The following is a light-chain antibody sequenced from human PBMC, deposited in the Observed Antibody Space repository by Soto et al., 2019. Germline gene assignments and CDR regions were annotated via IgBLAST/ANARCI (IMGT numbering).Light chain of an antibody. V-gene: IGLV2-14*03. CDR2: DVG. CDR3: SSYTATNTLV. Sequence: HSVLPQPASVSGSPEQSITISCTGTSSDVGGHNYVSWYQQHPGKVPKLLIYDVGNRPSGVSDRFSGSKSGNTASLTISGLQAEDEADYYCSSYTATNTLVFGTGTKVTVL. CDR1: SSDVGGHNY. J-gene: IGLJ1*01.